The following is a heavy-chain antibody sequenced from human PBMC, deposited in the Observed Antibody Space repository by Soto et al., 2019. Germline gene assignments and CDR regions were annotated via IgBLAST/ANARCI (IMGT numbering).Heavy chain of an antibody. Sequence: GASVKVSCKASGGTFSSYAISWVRQAPGQGLEWMGGIIPIFGTANYAQKFQGRVTITADESTSTAYMELSSLRSEDTAVYYCARCGDYAAYPRVLRYYYGMDVWCQGTTVTVSS. J-gene: IGHJ6*02. V-gene: IGHV1-69*13. D-gene: IGHD4-17*01. CDR2: IIPIFGTA. CDR3: ARCGDYAAYPRVLRYYYGMDV. CDR1: GGTFSSYA.